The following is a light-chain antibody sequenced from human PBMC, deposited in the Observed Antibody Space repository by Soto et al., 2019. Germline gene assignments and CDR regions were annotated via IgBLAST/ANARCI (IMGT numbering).Light chain of an antibody. Sequence: DIQMTQSPSTLSASVGDRVTITCRASQSLNNYLAWYQQKPGKAPKLLIYEASTLERGVPSRFSGTGSGTEFPLTISSLQTDDFATYYCQQYYRSAITFGQGTRLEIK. J-gene: IGKJ5*01. V-gene: IGKV1-5*01. CDR2: EAS. CDR3: QQYYRSAIT. CDR1: QSLNNY.